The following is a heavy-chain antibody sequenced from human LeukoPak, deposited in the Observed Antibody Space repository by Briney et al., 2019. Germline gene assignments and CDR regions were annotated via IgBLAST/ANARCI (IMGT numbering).Heavy chain of an antibody. J-gene: IGHJ6*04. Sequence: PGGSLRLSCAASGFTFSSYSMNWVRQAPGKGLEWVPSISSSSSHIYYADSVKGRFTISRDNAKNSLYLQMNSLRAEDTAVYYCAELGITMIGGVWGKGTTVTISS. CDR3: AELGITMIGGV. CDR2: ISSSSSHI. CDR1: GFTFSSYS. D-gene: IGHD3-10*02. V-gene: IGHV3-21*01.